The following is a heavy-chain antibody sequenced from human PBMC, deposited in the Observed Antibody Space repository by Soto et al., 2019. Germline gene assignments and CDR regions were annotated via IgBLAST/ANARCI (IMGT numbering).Heavy chain of an antibody. D-gene: IGHD2-15*01. V-gene: IGHV1-18*01. Sequence: ASVKVSCKASGYTFTSYGISWVRQAPGQGLEWMGWISAYNGNTNYAQKLQGRVTMTTDTSTSTAYMELRSLRSDDTAVYYCARGHCSGGSCYAFDYWGQGTLVTVSS. J-gene: IGHJ4*02. CDR2: ISAYNGNT. CDR1: GYTFTSYG. CDR3: ARGHCSGGSCYAFDY.